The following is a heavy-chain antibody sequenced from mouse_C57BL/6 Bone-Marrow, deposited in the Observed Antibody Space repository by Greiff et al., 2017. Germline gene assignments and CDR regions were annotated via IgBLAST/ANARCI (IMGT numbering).Heavy chain of an antibody. J-gene: IGHJ3*01. CDR3: ARGNGYYVAWFAY. D-gene: IGHD2-3*01. CDR1: GFTFSSYA. Sequence: EVQVVESGGGLVKPGGSLKLSCAASGFTFSSYAMSWVRQTPEKRLEWVATISDGGSYTYYPDNVKGRFTISRDNAENNLYLQMSHLKSEDTAMYYCARGNGYYVAWFAYWGQGTLVTVSA. CDR2: ISDGGSYT. V-gene: IGHV5-4*01.